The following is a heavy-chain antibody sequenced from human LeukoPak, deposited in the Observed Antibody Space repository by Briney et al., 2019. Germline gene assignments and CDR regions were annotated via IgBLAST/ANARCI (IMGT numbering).Heavy chain of an antibody. Sequence: PGGSLRLSCAASGFTFNNYAMNWVRQAPGKGLEWVSAISGSGGSTYYADSVKGRFTISRDNSKNTLYLQMNSLRAEDTAVYYCANLERAKLGVAGSGILNYWGQGTLVTVSS. J-gene: IGHJ4*02. CDR2: ISGSGGST. CDR3: ANLERAKLGVAGSGILNY. V-gene: IGHV3-23*01. CDR1: GFTFNNYA. D-gene: IGHD6-19*01.